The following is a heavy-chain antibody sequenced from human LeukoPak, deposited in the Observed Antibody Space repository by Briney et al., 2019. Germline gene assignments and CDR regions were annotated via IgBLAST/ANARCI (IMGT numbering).Heavy chain of an antibody. D-gene: IGHD2/OR15-2a*01. CDR3: AGHHPRNTVDF. V-gene: IGHV4-59*08. CDR2: ISDIRSL. Sequence: SETLSLTCTVSGGSISSYYWSWIRQPPGKGLEWIAYISDIRSLNYNPSLKSRVTISLDTSKNQFSLKLSSVTAADTAVYYCAGHHPRNTVDFWGQGTLVTVSS. CDR1: GGSISSYY. J-gene: IGHJ4*02.